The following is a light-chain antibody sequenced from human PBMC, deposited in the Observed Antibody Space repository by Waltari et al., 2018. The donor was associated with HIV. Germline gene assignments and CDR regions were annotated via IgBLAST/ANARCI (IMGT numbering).Light chain of an antibody. CDR1: SSDIGTYNY. V-gene: IGLV2-11*01. Sequence: QSALTQPRSVSGSPGQSVTISCTGTSSDIGTYNYVSLYQPHPAKAPKLMIYDVSQRPSGVPDRFSGSKSGNTASLTISGLQAEDEADYYCCSYAGTYVFGTGTKVTVL. CDR2: DVS. CDR3: CSYAGTYV. J-gene: IGLJ1*01.